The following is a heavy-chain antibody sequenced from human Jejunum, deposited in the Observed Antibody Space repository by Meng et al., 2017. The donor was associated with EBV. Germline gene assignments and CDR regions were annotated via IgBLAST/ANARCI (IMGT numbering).Heavy chain of an antibody. Sequence: VHAVHSQLEVRSLGSSVTVSCKASGYTLTSNGISWVRQAPGQGLEWMAWISAYNGKTNYAQNLQGRVTLTTDTSTTTTYMELRSLRSDDTAVYYCARDGPDYGNYINFDYWGQGTLVTVSS. CDR1: GYTLTSNG. CDR2: ISAYNGKT. D-gene: IGHD4-11*01. CDR3: ARDGPDYGNYINFDY. J-gene: IGHJ4*02. V-gene: IGHV1-18*01.